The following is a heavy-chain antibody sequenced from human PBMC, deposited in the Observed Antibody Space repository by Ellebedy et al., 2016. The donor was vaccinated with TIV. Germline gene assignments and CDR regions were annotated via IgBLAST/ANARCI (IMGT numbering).Heavy chain of an antibody. CDR1: GGTFSSYA. Sequence: SVKVSCXASGGTFSSYAISWVRQAPGQGLEWMGGIIPIFGTANYAQKFQGRVTITADESTSTAYMELSSLRSEDTAVYYCASPISTHDYSNYHGLGVRYYYYYYGMDVWGQGTTVTVSS. V-gene: IGHV1-69*13. CDR3: ASPISTHDYSNYHGLGVRYYYYYYGMDV. CDR2: IIPIFGTA. D-gene: IGHD4-11*01. J-gene: IGHJ6*02.